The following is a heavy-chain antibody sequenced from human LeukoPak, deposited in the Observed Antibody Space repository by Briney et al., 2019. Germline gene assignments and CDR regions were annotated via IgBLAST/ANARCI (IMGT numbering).Heavy chain of an antibody. J-gene: IGHJ4*02. CDR2: INPNSGGR. Sequence: AASVKVSCKASGYSFTGHYLHLVRQAPGQGLEWMGWINPNSGGRKYAQKFQGRVTMTKDISISTAFMELSSLTSDDTAVYYCARDIDVQDYFDSWGQGTLVTVSS. D-gene: IGHD2-15*01. CDR1: GYSFTGHY. CDR3: ARDIDVQDYFDS. V-gene: IGHV1-2*02.